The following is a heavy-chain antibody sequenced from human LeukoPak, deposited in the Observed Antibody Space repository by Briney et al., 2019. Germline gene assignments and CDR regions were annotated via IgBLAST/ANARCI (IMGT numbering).Heavy chain of an antibody. D-gene: IGHD5-18*01. Sequence: GGSLRLSCAASGFTFSSYGMHWVRQAPGKGLEWVAVISYDGSNKYYADSVKGRFTISRDNSKNTLYLQMNSLRAEDTAVYYWARGGSLGGVYSYGPPRSYFDYWGQGTLVTVSS. CDR1: GFTFSSYG. CDR2: ISYDGSNK. J-gene: IGHJ4*02. V-gene: IGHV3-30*03. CDR3: ARGGSLGGVYSYGPPRSYFDY.